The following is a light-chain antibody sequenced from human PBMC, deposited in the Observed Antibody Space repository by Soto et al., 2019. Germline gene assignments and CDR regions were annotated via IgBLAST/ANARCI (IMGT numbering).Light chain of an antibody. V-gene: IGLV2-23*01. J-gene: IGLJ3*02. CDR3: CSYAGSSTLL. Sequence: QSAPTQPASVSGSPGQSITVSCTGTSSDIGSYNLVSWYQHHPGKAPKLMIYAGSKRPSGVSSRFSGSKSGNTASLTISGLQAEDEADYYCCSYAGSSTLLFGGGTKVTVL. CDR1: SSDIGSYNL. CDR2: AGS.